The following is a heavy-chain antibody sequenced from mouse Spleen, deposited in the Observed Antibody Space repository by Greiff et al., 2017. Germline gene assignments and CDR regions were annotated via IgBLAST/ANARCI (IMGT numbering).Heavy chain of an antibody. CDR2: IWSGGST. D-gene: IGHD2-4*01. CDR1: GFSLTSYG. V-gene: IGHV2-2*01. Sequence: VQLVESGPGLVQPSQSLSITCTVSGFSLTSYGVHWVRQSPGKGLEWLGVIWSGGSTDYNAAFISRLSISKDNSKSQVFFKMNSLQADDTAIYYCARKRYDYQGSYAMDYWGQGTSVTVSS. CDR3: ARKRYDYQGSYAMDY. J-gene: IGHJ4*01.